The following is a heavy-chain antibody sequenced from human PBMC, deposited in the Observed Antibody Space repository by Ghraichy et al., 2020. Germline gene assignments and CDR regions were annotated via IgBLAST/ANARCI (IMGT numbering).Heavy chain of an antibody. V-gene: IGHV4-39*01. CDR3: ERLVIVPAALGSFDY. CDR1: GGSISSSSYH. D-gene: IGHD2-2*01. CDR2: IYYSGST. J-gene: IGHJ4*02. Sequence: SQTLSLTCTVSGGSISSSSYHWAWIRQPPGKGLEWIGSIYYSGSTYYNPSLKSRVTISVDTSKNQSSLKLSSVTAADTAVYYCERLVIVPAALGSFDYWGQGTLVTVSS.